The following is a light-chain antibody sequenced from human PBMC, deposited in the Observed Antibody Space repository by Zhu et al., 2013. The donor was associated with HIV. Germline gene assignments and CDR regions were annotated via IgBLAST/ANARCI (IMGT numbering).Light chain of an antibody. CDR3: AAWDDSLSGHWV. CDR1: SSNIGSNY. CDR2: RTS. J-gene: IGLJ3*02. V-gene: IGLV1-47*01. Sequence: QSVLTQPPSASGTPGQRVSISCSGGSSNIGSNYVTWYQQFPGMAPKLLIYRTSQRPSGVPDRFSASKSDTSASLAISGLRSEDEADYYCAAWDDSLSGHWVFGGGTKLTVL.